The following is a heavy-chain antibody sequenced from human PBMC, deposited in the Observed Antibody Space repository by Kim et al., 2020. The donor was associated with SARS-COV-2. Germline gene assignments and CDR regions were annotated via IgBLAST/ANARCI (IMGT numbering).Heavy chain of an antibody. CDR1: GFTFDDYA. V-gene: IGHV3-9*01. CDR2: ISWNVGTI. D-gene: IGHD3-22*01. CDR3: AKGGTMIVVLTHFDY. Sequence: GGSLRLSCAASGFTFDDYAIHWVRQAPGKGLEWVSGISWNVGTIGYADSVKGRFTISRDNAKNSLYLQMNSLRAEDTALYYCAKGGTMIVVLTHFDYWGQGTLVTVSS. J-gene: IGHJ4*02.